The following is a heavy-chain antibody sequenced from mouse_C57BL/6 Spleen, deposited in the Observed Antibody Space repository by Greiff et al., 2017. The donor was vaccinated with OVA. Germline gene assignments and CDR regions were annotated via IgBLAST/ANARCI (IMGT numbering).Heavy chain of an antibody. J-gene: IGHJ4*01. CDR2: ISPGDGDT. D-gene: IGHD2-1*01. Sequence: QVQLQQSGAELVKPGASVKISCKASGYAFSSYWMNWVKQSPGKGLEWIGQISPGDGDTNYTGKFKGKATLTADKSSSTAYMQLSRLTTEDSEVDVCERSGYYGNYDAMDYWGKGTSVTVSS. CDR3: ERSGYYGNYDAMDY. CDR1: GYAFSSYW. V-gene: IGHV1-80*01.